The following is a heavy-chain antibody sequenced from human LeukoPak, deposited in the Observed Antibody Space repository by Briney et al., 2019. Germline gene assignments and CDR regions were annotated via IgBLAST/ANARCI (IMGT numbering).Heavy chain of an antibody. V-gene: IGHV1-2*02. CDR2: INPNSGGT. CDR1: GYTFTGYY. J-gene: IGHJ3*02. D-gene: IGHD3-3*01. CDR3: ATGYYDFWSGSRFAFDI. Sequence: ASVKVSCKASGYTFTGYYMHWVRQAPGQGLEWMGWINPNSGGTNYAQKFQGRVTMTRDTSISTAYMELSRLRSDDTAVYYCATGYYDFWSGSRFAFDIWGQGTMVTVSS.